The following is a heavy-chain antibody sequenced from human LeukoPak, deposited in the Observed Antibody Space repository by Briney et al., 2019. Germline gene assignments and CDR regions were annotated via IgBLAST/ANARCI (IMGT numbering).Heavy chain of an antibody. D-gene: IGHD3-3*01. V-gene: IGHV4-61*02. J-gene: IGHJ4*02. Sequence: TSETLSLTCTVSGGSISSGSYYWSWIRQPAGKGLEWIGRIYTSGSTNYNPSLKSRVTISVDTSKNQFSLKLSSVTAADTAVYYCARGVGFWSGYHPGKYYFDYWGQGTLVTVSP. CDR3: ARGVGFWSGYHPGKYYFDY. CDR1: GGSISSGSYY. CDR2: IYTSGST.